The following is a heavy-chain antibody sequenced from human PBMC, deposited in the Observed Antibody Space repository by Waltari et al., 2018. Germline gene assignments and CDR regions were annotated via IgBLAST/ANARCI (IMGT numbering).Heavy chain of an antibody. CDR2: MHPNSGNT. CDR3: ARGSGYGSGNYTY. CDR1: GYTFTSYD. D-gene: IGHD3-10*01. Sequence: QVQLVQSGAEVKKPGASVKVSCKASGYTFTSYDINWVRQATGQGLEWIVWMHPNSGNTGYAQTFQGTVTITRNTSISTAYLELSSLRSEDTAVYYCARGSGYGSGNYTYWGQGTLVTVSS. V-gene: IGHV1-8*03. J-gene: IGHJ4*02.